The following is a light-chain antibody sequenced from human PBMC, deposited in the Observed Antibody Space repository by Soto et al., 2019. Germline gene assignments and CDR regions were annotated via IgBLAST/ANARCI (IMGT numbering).Light chain of an antibody. CDR1: SSDVGGYNR. Sequence: QSALTQPPSVSGSPGQSVTISCIGTSSDVGGYNRVSWYQQPPGTAPKLVIYDVFNRPSGVPDRFSGSKSGTTASLTISGLQADDAADYCCSSPTSSSNWGFGGGTKLTGL. J-gene: IGLJ3*02. CDR2: DVF. V-gene: IGLV2-18*02. CDR3: SSPTSSSNWG.